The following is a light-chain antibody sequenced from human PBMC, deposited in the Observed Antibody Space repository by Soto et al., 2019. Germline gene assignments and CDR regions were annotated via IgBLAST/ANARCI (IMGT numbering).Light chain of an antibody. Sequence: DIQMTHSPSSLSSSVADTFTSTCRASQGISSYLGWYQQKPGKAPKLLIYGASTLQSGVPSRFSGSGSGTEFTLTISFLQPEDLATYYCKQSKSFPLTFGGGTKVDIK. V-gene: IGKV1-9*01. CDR2: GAS. J-gene: IGKJ4*01. CDR3: KQSKSFPLT. CDR1: QGISSY.